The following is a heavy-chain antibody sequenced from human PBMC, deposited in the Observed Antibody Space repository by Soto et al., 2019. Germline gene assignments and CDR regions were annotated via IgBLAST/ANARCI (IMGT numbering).Heavy chain of an antibody. CDR1: GFTFSSYA. Sequence: GGSLRLSCAASGFTFSSYAMSWVRQAPGKGLEWVSAISGSGGSTYYADSVKGRFTISRDNAKSSLSLQMNSLRAEGTGVYYCARAEGDLDYWGQGTLVTVSS. CDR3: ARAEGDLDY. V-gene: IGHV3-23*01. J-gene: IGHJ4*02. CDR2: ISGSGGST. D-gene: IGHD3-16*01.